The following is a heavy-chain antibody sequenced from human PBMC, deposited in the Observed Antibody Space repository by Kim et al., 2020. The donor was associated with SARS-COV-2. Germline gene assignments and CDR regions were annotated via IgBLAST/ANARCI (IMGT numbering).Heavy chain of an antibody. CDR3: ARDPVRRDAYNFDS. CDR1: GGSVSDNTNY. V-gene: IGHV4-39*07. J-gene: IGHJ4*02. CDR2: LYYSGET. D-gene: IGHD3-16*01. Sequence: SETRSLTCTVSGGSVSDNTNYWGWIRQPPGMALEWIGTLYYSGETYYNPSLKSRVTISLDTSKNHFSLKLSSVTAADTAVYFCARDPVRRDAYNFDSWGQGTLVTVSS.